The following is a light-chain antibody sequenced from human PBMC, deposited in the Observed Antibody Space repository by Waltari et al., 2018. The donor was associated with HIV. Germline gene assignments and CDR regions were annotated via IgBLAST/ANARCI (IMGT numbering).Light chain of an antibody. CDR2: GAS. Sequence: EIVLTQSPRTLSLSPGERATLSCRASPSVSINSLAWYQQKPGQAPRLLFYGASSRATGIPDRFSGSGSGTDFTLTISRLEPEDFAVYSCQQYGTLPFTFGPGTKVDFK. CDR1: PSVSINS. J-gene: IGKJ3*01. CDR3: QQYGTLPFT. V-gene: IGKV3-20*01.